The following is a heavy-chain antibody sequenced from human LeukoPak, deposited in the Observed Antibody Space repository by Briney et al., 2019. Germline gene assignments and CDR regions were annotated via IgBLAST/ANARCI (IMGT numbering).Heavy chain of an antibody. V-gene: IGHV4-61*05. CDR2: IYYSGST. CDR1: GGSISSSRYY. J-gene: IGHJ4*02. CDR3: ARVSSGFGELPD. D-gene: IGHD3-10*01. Sequence: PSETLSLTCTVSGGSISSSRYYWGWIRQPPGKGLEWIGYIYYSGSTNYNPSLKSRVTISVDTSKNQFSLKLSSVTAADTAVYYCARVSSGFGELPDWGQGTLVTVSS.